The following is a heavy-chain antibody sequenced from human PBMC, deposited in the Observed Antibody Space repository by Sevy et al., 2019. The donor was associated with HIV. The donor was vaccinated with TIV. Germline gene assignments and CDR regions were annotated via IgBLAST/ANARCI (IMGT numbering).Heavy chain of an antibody. Sequence: GGSLRLSCAASGFTFSSYEMNWVRQAPGKGLEWVSYISSSGSTIYYADSVKGRFTISRDNAKNSLYPQMNSLRAEDTAVYYCARDLGYSYGPGGMDVWGQGTTVTVSS. J-gene: IGHJ6*02. D-gene: IGHD5-18*01. CDR3: ARDLGYSYGPGGMDV. CDR2: ISSSGSTI. V-gene: IGHV3-48*03. CDR1: GFTFSSYE.